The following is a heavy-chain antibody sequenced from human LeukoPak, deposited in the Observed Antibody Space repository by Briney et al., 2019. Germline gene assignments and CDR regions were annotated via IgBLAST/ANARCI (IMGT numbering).Heavy chain of an antibody. CDR1: GYTFTSYA. CDR2: ISAYNGNT. V-gene: IGHV1-18*01. CDR3: ARAGKLRSDLLWFGETLFYYYYMDV. J-gene: IGHJ6*03. Sequence: GASVKVSCKASGYTFTSYAMHWVRQAPGQRLEWMGWISAYNGNTNYAQKLQGRVTMTTDTSTSTAYMELRSLRSDDTAVYYCARAGKLRSDLLWFGETLFYYYYMDVWGKGTTVTVSS. D-gene: IGHD3-10*01.